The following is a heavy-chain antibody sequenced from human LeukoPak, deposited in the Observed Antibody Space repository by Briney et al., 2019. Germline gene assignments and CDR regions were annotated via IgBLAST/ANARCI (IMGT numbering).Heavy chain of an antibody. Sequence: GGSLRLSCAASGFSFSTYSMNWVRQAPGKGLEWVSPISSSSSYIYYADSVKGRFTISRDNAKNSLYLQMNSLRAEDTAVYYCARDPLSYYYDSSGFSTRQTPFDYWGQGTLVTVSS. CDR3: ARDPLSYYYDSSGFSTRQTPFDY. J-gene: IGHJ4*02. V-gene: IGHV3-21*01. D-gene: IGHD3-22*01. CDR1: GFSFSTYS. CDR2: ISSSSSYI.